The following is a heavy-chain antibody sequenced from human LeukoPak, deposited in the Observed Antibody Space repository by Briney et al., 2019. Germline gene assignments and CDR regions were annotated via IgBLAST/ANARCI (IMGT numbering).Heavy chain of an antibody. Sequence: GGSLRLSCIASGFRFSAYEMKWVRQAPGKGVERASYIPYSGSAVHYADSVQGRFTISRDNANNSLYLQMNSLRAEDTAVYYCAGERERCGCVCLDYWGQGTLVTVPS. D-gene: IGHD2-21*02. CDR3: AGERERCGCVCLDY. J-gene: IGHJ4*02. V-gene: IGHV3-48*03. CDR2: IPYSGSAV. CDR1: GFRFSAYE.